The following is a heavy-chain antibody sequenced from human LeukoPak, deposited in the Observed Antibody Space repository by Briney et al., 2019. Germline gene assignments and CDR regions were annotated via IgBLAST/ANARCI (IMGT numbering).Heavy chain of an antibody. CDR1: GYTFTDYY. CDR2: INPNSGGT. Sequence: ASVKVSCKASGYTFTDYYIHWVRQAPGQGLEWMGWINPNSGGTHYAQKFQGRVTMTRDTSINTAYMELSRLRFDDTGVYYCARGQQWLEAFDYWGLGTLVTVSS. CDR3: ARGQQWLEAFDY. V-gene: IGHV1-2*02. J-gene: IGHJ4*02. D-gene: IGHD6-19*01.